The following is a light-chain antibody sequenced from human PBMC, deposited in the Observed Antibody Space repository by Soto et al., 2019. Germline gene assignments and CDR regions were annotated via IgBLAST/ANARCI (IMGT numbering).Light chain of an antibody. V-gene: IGKV3-15*01. CDR1: KIVSST. CDR3: QQYNNWPLT. Sequence: EIVMTQSPATLSVSPGKRATLSCRASKIVSSTLAWYQQKPGQTPRLLIYDASSRATGIPARFSGSGSGTDFTLTISSLQSEDFAVYYCQQYNNWPLTFGGGTNVEIK. J-gene: IGKJ4*01. CDR2: DAS.